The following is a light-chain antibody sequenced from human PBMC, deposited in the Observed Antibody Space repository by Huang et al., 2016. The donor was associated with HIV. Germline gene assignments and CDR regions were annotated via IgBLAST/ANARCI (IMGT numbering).Light chain of an antibody. V-gene: IGKV1-27*01. CDR2: GAS. CDR1: QDIGKF. Sequence: DIQMTQSPSSLSASPGVRVTLSCRANQDIGKFLAWYQHKPGGVPRLLMYGASTLQSGVPSRFSGRGSGTDFTLTITSFQPDDVATYHCQRYDSAPRAFGQGTKVEI. CDR3: QRYDSAPRA. J-gene: IGKJ1*01.